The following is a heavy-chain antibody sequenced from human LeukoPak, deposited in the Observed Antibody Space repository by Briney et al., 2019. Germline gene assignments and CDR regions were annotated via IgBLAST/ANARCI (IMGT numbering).Heavy chain of an antibody. Sequence: GGSLRLSCAASGFTFSSYSMNWVRQAPGKGLEWVSSISSSSSYIYYADSVKGRFTISRNNAKNSLYLQMNSLRAEDTAVYYCARAQEELWFNYWGQGTLVTVSS. CDR1: GFTFSSYS. V-gene: IGHV3-21*01. CDR2: ISSSSSYI. J-gene: IGHJ4*02. D-gene: IGHD5-18*01. CDR3: ARAQEELWFNY.